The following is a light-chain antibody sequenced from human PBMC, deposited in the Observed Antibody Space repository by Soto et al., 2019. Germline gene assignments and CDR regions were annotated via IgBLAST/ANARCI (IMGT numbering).Light chain of an antibody. CDR1: QNISNY. Sequence: EIVLTQSAATLSWSPGIRATLSWGASQNISNYLIWYQQKPGQAPRLPIYDVSNRATGIPARFSGSGSGTEFTLTISSLQSEDFAVYYCQQYNNWPPAWTFGQGTKVDIK. CDR2: DVS. J-gene: IGKJ1*01. CDR3: QQYNNWPPAWT. V-gene: IGKV3-11*01.